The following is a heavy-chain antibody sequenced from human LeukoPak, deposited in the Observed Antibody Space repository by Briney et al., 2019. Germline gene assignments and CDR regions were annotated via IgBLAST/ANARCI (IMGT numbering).Heavy chain of an antibody. CDR3: ARVRGAWFGELAPTYYFDY. J-gene: IGHJ4*02. D-gene: IGHD3-10*01. V-gene: IGHV4-59*01. CDR1: GGSISSYQ. Sequence: PSETLSLTCTVSGGSISSYQWSWIRQPPGKGLEWIGYIYYSGSTNYNPSLKSRVTISVDTSKNQFSLKLSSVTAADTAVYYCARVRGAWFGELAPTYYFDYWGQGTLVTVSS. CDR2: IYYSGST.